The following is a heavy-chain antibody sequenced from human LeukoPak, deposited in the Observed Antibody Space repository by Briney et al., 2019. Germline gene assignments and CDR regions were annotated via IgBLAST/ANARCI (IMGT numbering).Heavy chain of an antibody. J-gene: IGHJ3*02. CDR1: GFTFSSYS. D-gene: IGHD3-10*01. V-gene: IGHV3-21*01. CDR2: ISSSSSYI. Sequence: GASLRLSCAASGFTFSSYSMNWVRQAPGKGLEWVSSISSSSSYIYYADSVKGRFTISRDNAKNSLYLQMNSLRAEDTAVYYCASFPPYMVRTDAFDIWGQGTMVTVSS. CDR3: ASFPPYMVRTDAFDI.